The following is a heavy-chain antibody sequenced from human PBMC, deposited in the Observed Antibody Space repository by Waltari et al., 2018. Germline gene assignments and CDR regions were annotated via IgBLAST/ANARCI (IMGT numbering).Heavy chain of an antibody. CDR3: ARGSGVDY. CDR2: ISDGGGII. CDR1: GFTFSTSV. D-gene: IGHD7-27*01. J-gene: IGHJ4*02. V-gene: IGHV3-23*01. Sequence: EVQLLESGGGLVQPGGSLRLSCAASGFTFSTSVMNWVRQAPGKGLEWVSSISDGGGIINYADSVKGRFTISRDNSKNTVYLQMKSLRAEDTAVYYCARGSGVDYWGQGTLVTISS.